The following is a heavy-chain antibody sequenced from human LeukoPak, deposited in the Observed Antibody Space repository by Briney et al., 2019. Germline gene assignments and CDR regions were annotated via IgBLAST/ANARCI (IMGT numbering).Heavy chain of an antibody. J-gene: IGHJ4*02. D-gene: IGHD3-10*01. V-gene: IGHV3-53*01. CDR2: IYSSGST. CDR3: ARVREYGSGSYYINYFDY. CDR1: GFTVSSNY. Sequence: PGGSLRLSCAASGFTVSSNYMSWVRQAPGKGLEWVSVIYSSGSTYYADSVKGRFTISRDNSKNTLYLQMNSLRAEDTAVYYCARVREYGSGSYYINYFDYWGQGTLVTVSS.